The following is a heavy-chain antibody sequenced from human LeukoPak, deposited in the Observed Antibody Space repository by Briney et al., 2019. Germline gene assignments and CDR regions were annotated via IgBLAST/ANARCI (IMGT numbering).Heavy chain of an antibody. V-gene: IGHV3-48*02. Sequence: TGGSLRLSCAASGFTFSSYSMNWVRQAPGKGLEWVSYISSSSSTIYYADSVKGRFTISRDNAKNSLYLQMNSLRDEDTAVYYCAREDVLMVYVNDYYYYYGMDVWGQGTTVTVSS. D-gene: IGHD2-8*01. CDR1: GFTFSSYS. J-gene: IGHJ6*02. CDR2: ISSSSSTI. CDR3: AREDVLMVYVNDYYYYYGMDV.